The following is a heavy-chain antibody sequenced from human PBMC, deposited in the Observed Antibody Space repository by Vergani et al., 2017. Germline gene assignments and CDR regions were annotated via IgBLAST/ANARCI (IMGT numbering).Heavy chain of an antibody. J-gene: IGHJ4*02. V-gene: IGHV3-23*01. D-gene: IGHD2-2*01. CDR3: VKDPRDIVAVPGPHEY. CDR2: INWNSDSI. Sequence: EVQLLESGGGLVQPGGSLRLSCAASGFTFSSYAMSWVRQAPGKGLEWVSGINWNSDSIAYADSVKGRFTISRDNSKNSLYLQMNSLRAEDTAVYFCVKDPRDIVAVPGPHEYWGQGTLVTVSS. CDR1: GFTFSSYA.